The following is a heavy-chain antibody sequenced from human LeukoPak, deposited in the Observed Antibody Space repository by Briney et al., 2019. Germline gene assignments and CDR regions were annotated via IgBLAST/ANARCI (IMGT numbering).Heavy chain of an antibody. D-gene: IGHD3-22*01. CDR1: GYTFTSYY. CDR3: ARDGKPTMIEYYFDY. Sequence: ASVKVSCKASGYTFTSYYMHWVRQAPGQGLEGMGIINPSGGSTSYAKKFQGRVTMTRDTSTSTVYMELGSLRSEDTAVYYCARDGKPTMIEYYFDYWGQGTLVTVSS. V-gene: IGHV1-46*01. CDR2: INPSGGST. J-gene: IGHJ4*02.